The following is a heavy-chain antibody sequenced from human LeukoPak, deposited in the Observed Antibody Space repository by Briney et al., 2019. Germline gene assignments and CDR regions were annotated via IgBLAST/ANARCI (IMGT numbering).Heavy chain of an antibody. Sequence: GASVKVSCKASGYTFTGYYMHWVRQAPGQGLEWMGWINPNSGGTNYAQKFQGRVTMTRDTSISTAYMELSRLRSDDTAVYYCARVQFSYDILTGSFPEDYWGQGTLVTVSS. CDR1: GYTFTGYY. CDR3: ARVQFSYDILTGSFPEDY. J-gene: IGHJ4*02. D-gene: IGHD3-9*01. CDR2: INPNSGGT. V-gene: IGHV1-2*02.